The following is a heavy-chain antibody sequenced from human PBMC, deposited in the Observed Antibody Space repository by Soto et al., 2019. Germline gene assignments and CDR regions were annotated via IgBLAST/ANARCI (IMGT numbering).Heavy chain of an antibody. CDR2: IYSGGST. CDR3: ARGYDYGDYFDY. J-gene: IGHJ4*02. D-gene: IGHD4-17*01. Sequence: GGSLRLSCAASGFTVSSNYMNWVRQAPGKGLEWVSVIYSGGSTYYADSVKGRFTISRHNSKNALYLQMNSLRAEDTAVYYCARGYDYGDYFDYWGPGTLVTVSS. CDR1: GFTVSSNY. V-gene: IGHV3-53*04.